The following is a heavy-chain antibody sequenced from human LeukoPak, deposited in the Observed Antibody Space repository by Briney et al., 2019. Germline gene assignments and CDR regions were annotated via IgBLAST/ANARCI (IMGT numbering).Heavy chain of an antibody. CDR3: ATALDYYDSSGYYSDY. Sequence: GGSLRLSCAASGFTFSSYAMSWVRQAPGKGLEWVSAISGSGGSTYYADPVKGRFTISRDNSKNTLYLQMNSLRAEDTAVYYCATALDYYDSSGYYSDYWGQGTLVTVSS. J-gene: IGHJ4*02. CDR1: GFTFSSYA. D-gene: IGHD3-22*01. V-gene: IGHV3-23*01. CDR2: ISGSGGST.